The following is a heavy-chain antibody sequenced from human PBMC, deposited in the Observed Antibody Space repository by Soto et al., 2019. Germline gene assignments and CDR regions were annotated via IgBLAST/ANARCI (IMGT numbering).Heavy chain of an antibody. J-gene: IGHJ6*02. CDR1: GFTFSNNA. D-gene: IGHD1-1*01. CDR2: ISFEGRNK. CDR3: ARGTTTSAFSAMDV. V-gene: IGHV3-30-3*01. Sequence: QVQLVESGGGVVQPGRSLRLSCAASGFTFSNNAMDWVRQAPGKGLEWVAVISFEGRNKNIAESVKGRFTISRDNSTNTRFLQMNSLRAEDTAVYYCARGTTTSAFSAMDVWGQGTTVTVSS.